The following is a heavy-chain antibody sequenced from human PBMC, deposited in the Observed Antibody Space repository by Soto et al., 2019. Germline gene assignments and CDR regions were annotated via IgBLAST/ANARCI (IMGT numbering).Heavy chain of an antibody. CDR1: GFTFSSYG. D-gene: IGHD5-18*01. CDR2: IWYDGSNK. CDR3: ARVMDTAMDFDY. J-gene: IGHJ4*02. V-gene: IGHV3-33*01. Sequence: QVQLVESGGGVVQPGRSLRLSCAASGFTFSSYGMHWVRQAPGKGLEWVAVIWYDGSNKYYADSVKGRFTISRDNSKNTLYLQMNSLRAEDTAVYYCARVMDTAMDFDYWGQGTLVTVSS.